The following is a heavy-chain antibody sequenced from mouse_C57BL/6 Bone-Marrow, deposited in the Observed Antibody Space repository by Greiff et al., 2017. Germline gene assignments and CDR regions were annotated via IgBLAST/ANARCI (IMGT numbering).Heavy chain of an antibody. Sequence: QVQLQQPGAELVRPGTSVKLSCKASGYTFTSYWMHWVKQRPGQGLEWIGVIDPSDSYTNYNQKFKGKATLTVDTSSSTAYMQLSSLTSEDSAVYYCARPSITTVVDPDYWGQGTTLTVSS. D-gene: IGHD1-1*01. CDR2: IDPSDSYT. J-gene: IGHJ2*01. V-gene: IGHV1-59*01. CDR1: GYTFTSYW. CDR3: ARPSITTVVDPDY.